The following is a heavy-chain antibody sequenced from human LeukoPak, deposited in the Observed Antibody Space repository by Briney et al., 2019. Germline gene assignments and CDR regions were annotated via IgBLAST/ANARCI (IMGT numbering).Heavy chain of an antibody. V-gene: IGHV1-69*04. D-gene: IGHD3-10*01. Sequence: SVKVSCKASGGTFSSYAISWVRQAPGQGLEWMGRIIPILGIANYAQKFQGRVTITADKSTSTAYMELSSLRSEDTAVYYCARVQDYYGSGSYLYYFDYWGQGTLVTVSS. CDR2: IIPILGIA. J-gene: IGHJ4*02. CDR3: ARVQDYYGSGSYLYYFDY. CDR1: GGTFSSYA.